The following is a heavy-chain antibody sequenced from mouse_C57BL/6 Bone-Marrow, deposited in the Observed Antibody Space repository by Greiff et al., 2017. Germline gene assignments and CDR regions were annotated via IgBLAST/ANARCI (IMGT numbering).Heavy chain of an antibody. CDR3: ARDLYYYGSSPFAY. CDR1: GFTFSDYG. J-gene: IGHJ3*01. CDR2: ISSGSSTI. Sequence: DVKLVESGGGLVKPGGSLQLSCAASGFTFSDYGMHWVRQAPEKGLEWVAYISSGSSTIYYADTVKGRLPISSDNSKNTLFLQMTRLMSEDTAMYYFARDLYYYGSSPFAYWGQGTLVTVSA. V-gene: IGHV5-17*01. D-gene: IGHD1-1*01.